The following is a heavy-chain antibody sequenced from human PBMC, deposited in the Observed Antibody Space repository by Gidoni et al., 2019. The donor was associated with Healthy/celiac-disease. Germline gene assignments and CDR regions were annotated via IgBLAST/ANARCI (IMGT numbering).Heavy chain of an antibody. CDR3: ATDSSSGGWDWFDP. J-gene: IGHJ5*02. D-gene: IGHD6-13*01. CDR1: GGSISSYY. Sequence: QVQLQESGPGLVKPSETLSLTCTVSGGSISSYYWSWIRQPPGKGLEWIGYIYYSGSTNYNPSLKSRVTISVDTSKNQFSLKLSSVTAADTAVYYCATDSSSGGWDWFDPWGQGTLVTVSS. CDR2: IYYSGST. V-gene: IGHV4-59*01.